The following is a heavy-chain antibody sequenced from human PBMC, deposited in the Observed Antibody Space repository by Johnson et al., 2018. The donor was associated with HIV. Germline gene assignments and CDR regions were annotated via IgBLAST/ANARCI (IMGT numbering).Heavy chain of an antibody. J-gene: IGHJ3*02. D-gene: IGHD3-3*01. V-gene: IGHV3-7*05. CDR3: ARDKVLGYTFGSPRDGFDI. CDR2: IKQDGSEK. CDR1: GFIFSSYW. Sequence: EVQLVESGGGVVQPGRSLRLSCEASGFIFSSYWMTWVRQAPGKGLEWVANIKQDGSEKKYVDSVKGRFTISRDNAKNSLYLQMKRLRAEDTALYYCARDKVLGYTFGSPRDGFDIWGQGTMVIVSS.